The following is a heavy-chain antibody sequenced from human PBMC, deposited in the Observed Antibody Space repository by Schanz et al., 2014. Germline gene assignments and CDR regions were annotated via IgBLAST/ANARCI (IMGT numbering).Heavy chain of an antibody. Sequence: QVQLVQSGAEVKKPGASVKVSCKASGYTFTSDSMHWVRQAPGQGLEWMGMINPSGGSTTYAQKFRGAVTLTTDTSTDTAYLELSSLRSEDTAVYYCARGYGDSPTDFWGQGTQVTVSS. CDR3: ARGYGDSPTDF. CDR2: INPSGGST. D-gene: IGHD4-17*01. J-gene: IGHJ4*02. V-gene: IGHV1-46*01. CDR1: GYTFTSDS.